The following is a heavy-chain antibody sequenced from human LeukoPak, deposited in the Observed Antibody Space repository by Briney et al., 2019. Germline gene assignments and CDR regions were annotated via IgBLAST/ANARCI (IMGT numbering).Heavy chain of an antibody. Sequence: GRSLRLSCEASGFTFKSYGMHWVRQAPGKGLEWLAVISYDERNKYYGDSVKGRFTISRDNSKNTLYLQMSSLRPEDTAVYYCANGAVYCTSPKYPTGSAPSCFAHWGQGTLVTVSS. D-gene: IGHD2-2*01. CDR3: ANGAVYCTSPKYPTGSAPSCFAH. CDR1: GFTFKSYG. J-gene: IGHJ4*02. V-gene: IGHV3-30*18. CDR2: ISYDERNK.